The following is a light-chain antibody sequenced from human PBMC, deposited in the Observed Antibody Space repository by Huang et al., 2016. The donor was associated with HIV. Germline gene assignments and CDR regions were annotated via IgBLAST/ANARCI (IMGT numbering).Light chain of an antibody. Sequence: EVVMTQSPATLSVSPGERATLSCRASQSVRSNLAWYQQKPGQAPRLLIYGASTRATDTPGRFSGSGSGTEFTLTISSLESEDFAVYYCQQYNYWPPYTFGQGTKLDIK. CDR1: QSVRSN. V-gene: IGKV3-15*01. CDR3: QQYNYWPPYT. J-gene: IGKJ2*01. CDR2: GAS.